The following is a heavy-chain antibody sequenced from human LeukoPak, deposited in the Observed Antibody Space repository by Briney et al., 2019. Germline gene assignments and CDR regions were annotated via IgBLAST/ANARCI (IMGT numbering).Heavy chain of an antibody. CDR3: ARRRTGWYDY. CDR2: INHSEGT. D-gene: IGHD6-19*01. CDR1: GGSFSSYY. J-gene: IGHJ4*02. Sequence: SETLSLTCAVYGGSFSSYYWSWIRQPPGKGLEWIGEINHSEGTNYNPSLKSRVTMSLDTSKNQFSLKLSSVTAADTAVYYCARRRTGWYDYWGQGTLVTVSS. V-gene: IGHV4-34*01.